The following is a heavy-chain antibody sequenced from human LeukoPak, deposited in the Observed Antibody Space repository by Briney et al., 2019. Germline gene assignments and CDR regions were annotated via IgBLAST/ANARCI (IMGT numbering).Heavy chain of an antibody. CDR3: ARESTSCPDY. CDR1: GYTFTSYG. V-gene: IGHV1-18*01. J-gene: IGHJ4*02. CDR2: ISAYNGNT. Sequence: ASVKVSCKASGYTFTSYGISWVRQAPGQGLEWMGWISAYNGNTNYAQKLQGRVTMTRDTSISTAYMELSRLRSDDTAVYYCARESTSCPDYWGQGTLVTVSS. D-gene: IGHD2-2*01.